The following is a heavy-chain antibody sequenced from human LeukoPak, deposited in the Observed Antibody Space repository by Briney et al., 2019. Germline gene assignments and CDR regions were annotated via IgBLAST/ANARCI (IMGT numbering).Heavy chain of an antibody. CDR3: ARIMTTVTK. CDR1: GFIFTNYW. V-gene: IGHV5-10-1*01. Sequence: GESLVISCEGSGFIFTNYWISWVRQLPGKGLEWMGRIDPSDSYTQYSPSFQGHVTISADMSIGTVYLQWSSLKASDTAIYYCARIMTTVTKWGQGTLVTVSS. CDR2: IDPSDSYT. D-gene: IGHD4-17*01. J-gene: IGHJ4*02.